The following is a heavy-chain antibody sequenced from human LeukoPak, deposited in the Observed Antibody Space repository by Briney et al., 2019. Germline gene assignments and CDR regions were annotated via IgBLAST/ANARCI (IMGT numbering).Heavy chain of an antibody. CDR2: IAYDGSVK. CDR3: AKDRTVVGATSFDY. Sequence: GGSLRLSCAASGFPFSTFGMHWVRQAPGKGLEWVAAIAYDGSVKYYPDSLKGRLTISRDNSKNTLYLQMNSLRTEGTAVYSCAKDRTVVGATSFDYWGLGTLVTVSS. CDR1: GFPFSTFG. J-gene: IGHJ4*02. D-gene: IGHD1-26*01. V-gene: IGHV3-30*05.